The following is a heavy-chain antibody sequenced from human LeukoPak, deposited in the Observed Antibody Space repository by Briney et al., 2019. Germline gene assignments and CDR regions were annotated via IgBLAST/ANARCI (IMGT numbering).Heavy chain of an antibody. J-gene: IGHJ6*02. CDR2: IYSGGST. CDR1: GFTVSSNY. D-gene: IGHD5-12*01. Sequence: GGSLRLSCAASGFTVSSNYMSWVRQAPGKGLEWVSVIYSGGSTYYADSVKGRFTISRDNSKNTLYLQMNSLRAEDTAVYYCARDQWLSNYYYYYGMDVWGQGTTVTVSS. V-gene: IGHV3-53*01. CDR3: ARDQWLSNYYYYYGMDV.